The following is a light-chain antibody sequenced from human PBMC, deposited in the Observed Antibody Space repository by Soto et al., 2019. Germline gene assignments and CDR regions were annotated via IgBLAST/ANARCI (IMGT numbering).Light chain of an antibody. CDR1: SSDVGGYNY. Sequence: QSALTQPASVSGSPGQSITISCTGTSSDVGGYNYVSWYQQHPGKAPKLMIYDVSTRPSGVSNRFSGSKSGNTASLTISGLQADDEADYYCSSYTSSSPYVFGTGTKVTVL. J-gene: IGLJ1*01. V-gene: IGLV2-14*01. CDR3: SSYTSSSPYV. CDR2: DVS.